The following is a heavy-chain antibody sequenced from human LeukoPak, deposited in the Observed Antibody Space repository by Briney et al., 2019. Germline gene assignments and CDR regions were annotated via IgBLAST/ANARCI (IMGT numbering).Heavy chain of an antibody. CDR1: GFTFSSYA. V-gene: IGHV3-23*01. Sequence: GGSLGLSCAASGFTFSSYAMSWVRQAPGKGLEWVSTISGSGGSTYYADSVKGRFTISRDNAKNTLYLQMNNLRAEDTAVYYCARGYYDSNDSNRSNWFEPWGQGTLVTVSS. CDR3: ARGYYDSNDSNRSNWFEP. J-gene: IGHJ5*02. D-gene: IGHD3-22*01. CDR2: ISGSGGST.